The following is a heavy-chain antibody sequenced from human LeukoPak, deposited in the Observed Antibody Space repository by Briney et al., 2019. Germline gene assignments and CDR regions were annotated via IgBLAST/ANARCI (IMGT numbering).Heavy chain of an antibody. Sequence: NPGGSLRLSCAASGFTFSSYSMNWVRQAPGKGLEWVSSISSSSSYIYYADSVKGRFTISRDNSKNTLYLQMNSLRAEDTAVYYCARVGYGGNVFYYFDYWGQGTLVTVSS. CDR1: GFTFSSYS. D-gene: IGHD4-23*01. CDR2: ISSSSSYI. CDR3: ARVGYGGNVFYYFDY. V-gene: IGHV3-21*01. J-gene: IGHJ4*02.